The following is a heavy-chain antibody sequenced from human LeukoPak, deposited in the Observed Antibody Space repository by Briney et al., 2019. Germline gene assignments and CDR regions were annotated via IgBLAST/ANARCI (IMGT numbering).Heavy chain of an antibody. D-gene: IGHD6-19*01. J-gene: IGHJ5*02. CDR2: IRYEGSNK. CDR1: GFTFSNYG. Sequence: GGSLRLSCAASGFTFSNYGMHWVRQAPGKVLEWVAFIRYEGSNKHYADSVKGRFTISRDNSKTTLYLQMNSLRAEDTAVSYCAKGSSSGWYYSDPWGQGTLVTVSS. V-gene: IGHV3-30*02. CDR3: AKGSSSGWYYSDP.